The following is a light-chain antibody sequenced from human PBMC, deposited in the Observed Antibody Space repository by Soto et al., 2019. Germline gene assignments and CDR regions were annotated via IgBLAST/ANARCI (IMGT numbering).Light chain of an antibody. CDR2: GAS. J-gene: IGKJ2*01. V-gene: IGKV3-20*01. Sequence: EIVLTQSPGTLSLSPGQRATLSCRASESISRDYLAWYQQRLGQAPRLLIYGASSGATGIPDRFSGSGSGTDFTLTISRLEPEDFAVYYCQQYAGSLYTFAQGTKLDIK. CDR3: QQYAGSLYT. CDR1: ESISRDY.